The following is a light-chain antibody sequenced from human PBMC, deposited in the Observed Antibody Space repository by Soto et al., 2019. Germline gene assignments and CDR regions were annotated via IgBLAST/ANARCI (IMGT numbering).Light chain of an antibody. V-gene: IGLV2-23*02. CDR1: SSDVGSYNL. Sequence: QSALTQPASVSGSPGQSITISCTGTSSDVGSYNLVSWYQQHPGKAPKLMIYEVSKRPSGVSNRFSGSKSGNTASLTISGLQAEDEADYYCCSYAGSSTLAFGGGTKVTVL. J-gene: IGLJ2*01. CDR2: EVS. CDR3: CSYAGSSTLA.